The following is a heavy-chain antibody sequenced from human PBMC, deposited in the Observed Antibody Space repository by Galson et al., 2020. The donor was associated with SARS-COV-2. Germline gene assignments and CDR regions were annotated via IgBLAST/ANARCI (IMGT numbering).Heavy chain of an antibody. CDR3: ARAKHHANTFYYYYHMDV. J-gene: IGHJ6*02. Sequence: SRVTISLDTSKNQFSLKLSSVTAADTAVYYCARAKHHANTFYYYYHMDVWGQGTTVTVSS. V-gene: IGHV4-34*01. D-gene: IGHD2-2*01.